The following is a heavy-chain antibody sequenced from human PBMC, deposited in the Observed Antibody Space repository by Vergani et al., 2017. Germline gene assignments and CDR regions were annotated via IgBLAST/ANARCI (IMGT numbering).Heavy chain of an antibody. Sequence: QLQLQESGPGLVKPSETLSLTCTVSGGSISSSSYYWGWIRQPPGKGLEWIGSIYYSGSTYYNPSLKSRVTISVDTSKNQFSLKLSSVTAADTAVYYCARGTDELPETGVYYYYMDVWGKGTTVTVSS. D-gene: IGHD1-1*01. CDR1: GGSISSSSYY. CDR3: ARGTDELPETGVYYYYMDV. CDR2: IYYSGST. J-gene: IGHJ6*03. V-gene: IGHV4-39*01.